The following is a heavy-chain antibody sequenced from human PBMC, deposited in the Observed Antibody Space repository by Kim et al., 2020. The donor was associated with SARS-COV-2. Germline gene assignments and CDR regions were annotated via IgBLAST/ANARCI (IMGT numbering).Heavy chain of an antibody. V-gene: IGHV3-53*01. CDR3: ARRRMRGAFDI. CDR2: T. Sequence: TYYADSVKGRFTISRDNSKNTLYLQMNSLRAEDTAVYYCARRRMRGAFDIWGQGTMVTVSS. J-gene: IGHJ3*02.